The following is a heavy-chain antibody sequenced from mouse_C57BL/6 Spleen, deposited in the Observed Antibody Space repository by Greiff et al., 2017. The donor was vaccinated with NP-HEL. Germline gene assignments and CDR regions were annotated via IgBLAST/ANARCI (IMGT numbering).Heavy chain of an antibody. D-gene: IGHD2-4*01. V-gene: IGHV1-53*01. CDR2: INPSNGGT. J-gene: IGHJ2*01. CDR3: ARGGFYYDYDEGYFDY. CDR1: GYTFTSYW. Sequence: VQLQQPGTELVKPGASVKLSCKASGYTFTSYWMHWVKQRPGQGLEWIGNINPSNGGTNYNEKFKSKATLTVDKSSSTAYMQLSSLTSEDSAVYYCARGGFYYDYDEGYFDYWGQGTTLTVSS.